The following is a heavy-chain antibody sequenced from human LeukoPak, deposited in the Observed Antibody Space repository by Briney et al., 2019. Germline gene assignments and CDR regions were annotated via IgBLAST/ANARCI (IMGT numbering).Heavy chain of an antibody. V-gene: IGHV7-4-1*02. Sequence: ASVKVSCKASGYTFTSYAMNWVRQAPGQGLEWMGWINTNTGNPTYAQGFTGRFVFSLDTSVSTAYLQISSLKAEDTAVYYCARDRDLPFLEWLFSTDAFDIWGQGTMVTVSS. CDR3: ARDRDLPFLEWLFSTDAFDI. CDR2: INTNTGNP. D-gene: IGHD3-3*01. CDR1: GYTFTSYA. J-gene: IGHJ3*02.